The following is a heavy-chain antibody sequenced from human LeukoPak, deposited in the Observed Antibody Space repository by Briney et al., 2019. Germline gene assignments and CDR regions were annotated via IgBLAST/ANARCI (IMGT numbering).Heavy chain of an antibody. Sequence: ASVKVSCKASGYTFTGYYMHWVRQAPGQGLEWMGWINPNSGGTNYAQKFQGRVTMTRDTSISTAYMELSRLRSDDTAVYYCARASPLSLRLGELPPAYYFDYWGQGTLVTVSS. V-gene: IGHV1-2*02. CDR1: GYTFTGYY. CDR3: ARASPLSLRLGELPPAYYFDY. CDR2: INPNSGGT. D-gene: IGHD3-16*01. J-gene: IGHJ4*02.